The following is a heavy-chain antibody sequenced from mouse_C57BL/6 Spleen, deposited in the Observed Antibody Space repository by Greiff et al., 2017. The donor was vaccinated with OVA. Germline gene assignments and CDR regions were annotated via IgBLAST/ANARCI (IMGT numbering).Heavy chain of an antibody. V-gene: IGHV14-2*01. J-gene: IGHJ3*01. D-gene: IGHD3-2*02. Sequence: VQLQQSWAELVKPGASVHFSCTASCFPFPDYFMPWLPPIPLQGLSLIGRIDPEDGETKYAPKFQGMATITADTSSNTAYLQLSSLTSEDTAVYYCARGGLRDPFAYWGQGTLVTVSA. CDR3: ARGGLRDPFAY. CDR1: CFPFPDYF. CDR2: IDPEDGET.